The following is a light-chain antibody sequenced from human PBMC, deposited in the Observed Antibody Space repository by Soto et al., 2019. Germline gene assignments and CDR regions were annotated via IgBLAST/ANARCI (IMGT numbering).Light chain of an antibody. V-gene: IGKV3-15*01. CDR2: GAS. J-gene: IGKJ5*01. CDR1: QSVSSN. Sequence: EIVMTQSPATLSVSPGERATLSCRASQSVSSNLGWYQQRPGQAPRPLIYGASTRATGIPARFSGSGSGTEFTLTISSLQSEDSAVYYCQQYNTWSSITFGQGTRLEIK. CDR3: QQYNTWSSIT.